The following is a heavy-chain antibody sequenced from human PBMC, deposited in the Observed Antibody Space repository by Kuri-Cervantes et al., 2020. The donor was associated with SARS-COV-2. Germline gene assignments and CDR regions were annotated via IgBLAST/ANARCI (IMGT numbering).Heavy chain of an antibody. CDR2: ISSSGSTI. CDR1: GFTFSDYY. CDR3: ARDGYSYYYYYYMDV. Sequence: GESLKISCAASGFTFSDYYMSWIRQAPGKGLEWVSDISSSGSTIYYADSVKGRFTISRDNAKNSLYLQMNSLRAEDTAVYYCARDGYSYYYYYYMDVWCKGTTVTVSS. D-gene: IGHD5-18*01. V-gene: IGHV3-11*04. J-gene: IGHJ6*03.